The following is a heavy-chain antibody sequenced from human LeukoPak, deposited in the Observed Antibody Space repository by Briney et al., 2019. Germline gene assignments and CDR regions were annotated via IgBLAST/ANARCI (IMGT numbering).Heavy chain of an antibody. J-gene: IGHJ4*02. V-gene: IGHV3-23*01. CDR3: AKDLGIAARPIRNFDY. CDR2: ISGSGGST. CDR1: GFTFSSYA. Sequence: PGGSPRLSCAASGFTFSSYAMSWVRQAPGKGLEWVSAISGSGGSTYYADSVKGRFTISRDNSKNTLYLQMNSLRAEDTAVYYCAKDLGIAARPIRNFDYWGQGTLVTVSS. D-gene: IGHD6-6*01.